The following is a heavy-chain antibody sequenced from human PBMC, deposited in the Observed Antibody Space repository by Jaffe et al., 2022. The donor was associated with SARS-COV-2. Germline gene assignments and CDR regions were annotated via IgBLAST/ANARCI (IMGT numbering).Heavy chain of an antibody. V-gene: IGHV4-38-2*02. D-gene: IGHD3-10*01. CDR1: GYSMSSGYY. CDR2: ISHSGST. Sequence: QVQLQESGPGLVKPSETLSLTCTVSGYSMSSGYYWGWIRQPPGKGLEWVGSISHSGSTYYNPSLKSRVTISVDTSKNQFSLKLSSVTAADTAVYYCARVSYFGSGSYYVGHYYYYMDVWGKGTTVTVSS. CDR3: ARVSYFGSGSYYVGHYYYYMDV. J-gene: IGHJ6*03.